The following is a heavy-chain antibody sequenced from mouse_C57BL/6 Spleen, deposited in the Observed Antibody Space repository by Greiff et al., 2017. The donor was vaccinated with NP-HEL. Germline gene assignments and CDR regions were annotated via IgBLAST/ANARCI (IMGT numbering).Heavy chain of an antibody. J-gene: IGHJ3*01. CDR1: GYTFTDYE. CDR2: IDPETGGT. Sequence: QVQLQQSRAELVRPGASVTLSCKASGYTFTDYEMHWVKQTPVHGLEWIGAIDPETGGTAYNQKFKGKAILTADKSSSTAYMELRSLTSEDSAVYYCTRYYDGYYWFAYWGQGTLVTVSA. CDR3: TRYYDGYYWFAY. D-gene: IGHD2-3*01. V-gene: IGHV1-15*01.